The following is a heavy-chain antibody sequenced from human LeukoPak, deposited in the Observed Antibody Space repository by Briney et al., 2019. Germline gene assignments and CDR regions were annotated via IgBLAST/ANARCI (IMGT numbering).Heavy chain of an antibody. V-gene: IGHV1-46*01. Sequence: ASVKVSCKASGYTFISYYMHWVRQAPGQGLEWMGIINPSGGSTSYAQKFQDRVTMTRDTSTSTVYMELGSLKSEDTAVYYCAREDVVLVDAVRYYYYGMDVWGQGTTVTVSS. CDR2: INPSGGST. D-gene: IGHD2-8*01. J-gene: IGHJ6*02. CDR3: AREDVVLVDAVRYYYYGMDV. CDR1: GYTFISYY.